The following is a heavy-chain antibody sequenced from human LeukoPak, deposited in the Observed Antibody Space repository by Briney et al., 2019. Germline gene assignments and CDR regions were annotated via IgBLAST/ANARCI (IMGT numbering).Heavy chain of an antibody. CDR3: ARDTDYYGSGSYSYFDY. J-gene: IGHJ4*02. CDR1: GGTFSSYA. D-gene: IGHD3-10*01. CDR2: IIPILGIA. V-gene: IGHV1-69*04. Sequence: GASVKVSCKTSGGTFSSYAISWVRQAPGQGLEWMGRIIPILGIANYAQKFQGRVTITADKSTSTAYMELSSLRSEDTAVYYCARDTDYYGSGSYSYFDYWGRGTLVTVSS.